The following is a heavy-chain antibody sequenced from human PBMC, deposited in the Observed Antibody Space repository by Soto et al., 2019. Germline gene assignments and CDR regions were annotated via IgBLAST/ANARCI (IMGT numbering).Heavy chain of an antibody. CDR3: ARDLSWGSNWYYYMDV. Sequence: HPGGSLRLSCATSGFILSDCAMNWVRQAPGKGLEWDSYISSSSSVIDYADSVKGRFAVSRDNARNSLYLQMNSLRAEDTAVYYCARDLSWGSNWYYYMDVWGKGTTVTVSS. D-gene: IGHD7-27*01. V-gene: IGHV3-48*01. CDR1: GFILSDCA. CDR2: ISSSSSVI. J-gene: IGHJ6*03.